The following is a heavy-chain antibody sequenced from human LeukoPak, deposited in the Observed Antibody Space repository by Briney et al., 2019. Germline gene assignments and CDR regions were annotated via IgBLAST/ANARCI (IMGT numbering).Heavy chain of an antibody. D-gene: IGHD3-10*01. Sequence: SVKVSCKASGYTFTSYGISWVRQAPGQGLEWMGRIIPILGIANYAQKFQGRVTITADKSTSTAYMELSSLRSEDTAVYYCARDGQYYGSGSYQFDYWGQGTLVTVSS. V-gene: IGHV1-69*04. CDR2: IIPILGIA. J-gene: IGHJ4*02. CDR1: GYTFTSYG. CDR3: ARDGQYYGSGSYQFDY.